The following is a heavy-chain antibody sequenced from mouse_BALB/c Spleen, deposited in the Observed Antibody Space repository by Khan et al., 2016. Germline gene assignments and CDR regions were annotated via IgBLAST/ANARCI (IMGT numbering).Heavy chain of an antibody. CDR2: IRLQSNNYAT. CDR1: GFTFSNYW. V-gene: IGHV6-6*02. J-gene: IGHJ3*01. CDR3: TRPFAY. Sequence: EVKLEESGGGLVQPGGSMKLSCVASGFTFSNYWMNWVRQFPVKGLEWIAEIRLQSNNYATHYAESVKGRFTISRDDSKSSVYLQMNNLRPEDTGIYYCTRPFAYWGQGTLVTVSA.